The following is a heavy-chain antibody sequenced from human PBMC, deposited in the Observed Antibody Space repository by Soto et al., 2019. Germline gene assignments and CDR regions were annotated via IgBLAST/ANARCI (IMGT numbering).Heavy chain of an antibody. CDR2: IYESGST. CDR1: GDSVTSDSYF. D-gene: IGHD3-22*01. J-gene: IGHJ6*04. CDR3: ARGRLPITAAWGNYCPVYYYGMDI. Sequence: SETLSLTCTVSGDSVTSDSYFWSWIRQPPGKGLEWIGYIYESGSTYYNPSLKSRVTISVDRSKNQFSLKLSSVTAAETAVYYCARGRLPITAAWGNYCPVYYYGMDIWGEGTTVTVSS. V-gene: IGHV4-30-2*01.